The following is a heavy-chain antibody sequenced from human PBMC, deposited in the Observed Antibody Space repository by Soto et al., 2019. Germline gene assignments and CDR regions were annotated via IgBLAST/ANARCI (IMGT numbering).Heavy chain of an antibody. CDR3: AHLTIKYGGVIGLYAFDI. J-gene: IGHJ3*02. CDR1: GFSLSPVGVG. V-gene: IGHV2-5*02. Sequence: QITLQAAAPTLVQPTQTLTLRGTFSGFSLSPVGVGVGWIRQPPVKAREWVAVIYWDNDKRDHPSLSNTLSINKDIYRHQLVVTVINMDPVDTGTYYCAHLTIKYGGVIGLYAFDIWGQGTRVTVSS. D-gene: IGHD3-16*02. CDR2: IYWDNDK.